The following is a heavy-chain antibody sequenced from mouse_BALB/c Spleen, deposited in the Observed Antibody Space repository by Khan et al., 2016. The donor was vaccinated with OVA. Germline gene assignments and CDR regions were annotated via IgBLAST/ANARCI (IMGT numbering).Heavy chain of an antibody. V-gene: IGHV1-9*01. CDR2: ILPGGANT. D-gene: IGHD3-2*02. CDR1: GYTFSNYW. CDR3: TRGFRD. Sequence: QVQLKQSGAELMKPGASVKISCKATGYTFSNYWIEWVKQRPGHGLEWIGEILPGGANTNYNEKFTGKATFTADSSSNTAYMQLSSLTSEDSAVYYCTRGFRDWGQGTLVTVSA. J-gene: IGHJ3*01.